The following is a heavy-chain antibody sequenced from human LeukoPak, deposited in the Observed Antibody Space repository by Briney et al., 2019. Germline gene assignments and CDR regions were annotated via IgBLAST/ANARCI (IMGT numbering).Heavy chain of an antibody. CDR1: GYTFTRYY. D-gene: IGHD1-7*01. CDR2: INPRDGST. J-gene: IGHJ4*03. Sequence: APVNPSCKASGYTFTRYYIHWMRQSPGQGVEWMGIINPRDGSTRFGMRCRLRVTMTRDTSARSVYMELSSLRSDDTAVYYCARKELSQYPFDFLGPGTPVTLSS. V-gene: IGHV1-46*01. CDR3: ARKELSQYPFDF.